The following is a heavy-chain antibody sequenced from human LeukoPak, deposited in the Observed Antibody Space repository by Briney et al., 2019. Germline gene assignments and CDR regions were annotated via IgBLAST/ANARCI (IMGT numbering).Heavy chain of an antibody. CDR2: ICSGGST. J-gene: IGHJ6*02. CDR1: GFTVSSNY. D-gene: IGHD2-21*02. Sequence: AGGSLRLSCAASGFTVSSNYMSWVRQAPGKGLEWVSVICSGGSTYYADSVKGRFTISRDNSKNTLYLQMNSLRAEDTAVYYCARDRHIVVVTASYYYGMDVWGQGTTVTVSS. V-gene: IGHV3-66*01. CDR3: ARDRHIVVVTASYYYGMDV.